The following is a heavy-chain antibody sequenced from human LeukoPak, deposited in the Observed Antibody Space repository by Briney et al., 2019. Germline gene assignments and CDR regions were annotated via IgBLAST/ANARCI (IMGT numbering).Heavy chain of an antibody. CDR3: ARARRDGYNRTPDY. CDR2: IYYSERT. J-gene: IGHJ4*02. D-gene: IGHD5-24*01. CDR1: GDSVSRSDSY. V-gene: IGHV4-39*01. Sequence: PSETLSLTCSVSGDSVSRSDSYWDWIRQPPGKGLEWFGTIYYSERTYYSPSLKSRVTMSVDPSNNQFSLNLRSVTAADTALYYCARARRDGYNRTPDYWGQGTLVTVSS.